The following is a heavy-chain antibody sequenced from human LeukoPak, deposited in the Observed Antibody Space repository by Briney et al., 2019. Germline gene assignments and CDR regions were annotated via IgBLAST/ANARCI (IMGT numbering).Heavy chain of an antibody. CDR1: GFTFGDYA. J-gene: IGHJ4*02. V-gene: IGHV3-49*04. CDR2: IRSISSCGTK. Sequence: GGSLRLSCTASGFTFGDYAMSWVRQPPGKGLEWVGFIRSISSCGTKEYAASVKGRFRISRDDPKGIAELQMNSLKTEDTAVYYCTRKYSEPIDYWGQGTLVTVSS. D-gene: IGHD5-18*01. CDR3: TRKYSEPIDY.